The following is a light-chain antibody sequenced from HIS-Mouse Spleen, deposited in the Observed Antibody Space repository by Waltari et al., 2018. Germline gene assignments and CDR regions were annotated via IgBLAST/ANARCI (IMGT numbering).Light chain of an antibody. CDR2: KDS. J-gene: IGLJ2*01. V-gene: IGLV3-25*03. CDR1: ALPKQY. Sequence: SYELTQPPSVSVSPGQTARNTCSGAALPKQYAYWYPQKPGQAPVLVIYKDSERPSGIPERFSGSSSGTTVTLTISGVQAEDEADYYCQSADSSGTYVVFGGGTKLTVL. CDR3: QSADSSGTYVV.